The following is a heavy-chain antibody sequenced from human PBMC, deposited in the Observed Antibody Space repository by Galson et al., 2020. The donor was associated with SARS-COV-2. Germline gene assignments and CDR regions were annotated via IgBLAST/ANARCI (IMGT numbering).Heavy chain of an antibody. V-gene: IGHV4-34*01. CDR3: ARGWTVTRNDY. CDR2: INHSGST. D-gene: IGHD4-17*01. J-gene: IGHJ4*02. CDR1: GGSFSGYY. Sequence: SETLSPTCAVYGGSFSGYYCSWLRQPPGKGPEWIGEINHSGSTNYNPSLKSRVTISVDTSKNQFSLKLSSVTAADTAVYYCARGWTVTRNDYWGQGTLVTVSS.